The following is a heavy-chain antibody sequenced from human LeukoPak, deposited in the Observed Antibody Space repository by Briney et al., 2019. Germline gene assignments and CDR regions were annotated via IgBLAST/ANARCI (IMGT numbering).Heavy chain of an antibody. D-gene: IGHD2-2*01. Sequence: GGSLRLSCAASGFTVSSNYMSWVRQAPGKGLEWDSVIYSGGSTYYADSVKGRFTISRDNSKDTLYLQMNSLRAEDTAVYYCARAKYQLLGYGMDVWGQGTTVTVSS. CDR2: IYSGGST. V-gene: IGHV3-66*01. CDR1: GFTVSSNY. J-gene: IGHJ6*02. CDR3: ARAKYQLLGYGMDV.